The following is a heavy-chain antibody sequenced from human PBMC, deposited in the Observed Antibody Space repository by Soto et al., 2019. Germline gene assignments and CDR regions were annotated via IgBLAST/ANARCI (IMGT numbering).Heavy chain of an antibody. CDR3: AGRITVAGTLAY. J-gene: IGHJ4*02. CDR1: GLTFSSYA. Sequence: EVQLLESGGGLVQPGGSLRLSCAASGLTFSSYAMSWVRQAPGKGLEWVSALSGGGGSTFYADSVKGRFTISRDNSKNTLFLQMNSLRSEDTAVYYCAGRITVAGTLAYWGQGTLVTVSS. D-gene: IGHD6-19*01. V-gene: IGHV3-23*01. CDR2: LSGGGGST.